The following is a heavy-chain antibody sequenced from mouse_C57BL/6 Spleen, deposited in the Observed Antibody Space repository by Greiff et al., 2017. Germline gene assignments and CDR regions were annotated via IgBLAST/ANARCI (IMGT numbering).Heavy chain of an antibody. CDR2: IYPGAGDT. CDR1: GYAFSSSW. D-gene: IGHD1-1*01. V-gene: IGHV1-82*01. J-gene: IGHJ1*03. Sequence: QVQLLQSGPELVKPGASVKISCTASGYAFSSSWMNWVKQRPGKGLEWIGRIYPGAGDTNYHGKIKGKATLTADKSSSTAYMQLSSLTSEDSAVYFCARGYCGSSWYFEVWGTRTTVTVSS. CDR3: ARGYCGSSWYFEV.